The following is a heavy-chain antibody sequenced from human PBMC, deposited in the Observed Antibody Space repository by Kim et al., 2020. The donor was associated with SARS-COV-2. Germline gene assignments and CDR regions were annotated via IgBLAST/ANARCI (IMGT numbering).Heavy chain of an antibody. V-gene: IGHV4-38-2*02. CDR3: AREVDDFWSGSS. D-gene: IGHD3-3*01. J-gene: IGHJ4*02. CDR2: IYHSGST. Sequence: SETLSLTCTVSGYSISSGYYWCWIRQPPGKGLEWIGSIYHSGSTYYNPSLKSRVTISVDTSKNQFSLKLSSVTAADTAVYYCAREVDDFWSGSSWGQGTL. CDR1: GYSISSGYY.